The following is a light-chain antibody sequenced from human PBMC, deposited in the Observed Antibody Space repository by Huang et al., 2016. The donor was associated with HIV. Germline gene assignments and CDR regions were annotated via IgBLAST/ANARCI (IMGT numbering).Light chain of an antibody. J-gene: IGKJ4*01. Sequence: EIVMTQSPATLSVSPGERVTLSCRTSQSICDHLAWYQHKPAQAPRLIIYGASARATGIPARFSGRGSGTDFTLTIGSRQSEDFATYYCQQYHDWPLTFGGGT. CDR3: QQYHDWPLT. V-gene: IGKV3-15*01. CDR2: GAS. CDR1: QSICDH.